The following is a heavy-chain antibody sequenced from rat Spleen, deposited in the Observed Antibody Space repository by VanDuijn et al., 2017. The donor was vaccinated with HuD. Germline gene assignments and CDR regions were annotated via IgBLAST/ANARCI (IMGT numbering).Heavy chain of an antibody. CDR1: GFTFSDYN. J-gene: IGHJ2*01. D-gene: IGHD1-7*01. CDR3: TTDGHTMGMAY. CDR2: ITNAGGST. Sequence: EVQLVESDGGLVQPGRSLKLSCAASGFTFSDYNMAWVRQAPKKGLEWVATITNAGGSTYYPDSVKGRFTISRVISNSTLYLHMNSLRSEDTATYYCTTDGHTMGMAYWGQGVMVTVSS. V-gene: IGHV5S10*01.